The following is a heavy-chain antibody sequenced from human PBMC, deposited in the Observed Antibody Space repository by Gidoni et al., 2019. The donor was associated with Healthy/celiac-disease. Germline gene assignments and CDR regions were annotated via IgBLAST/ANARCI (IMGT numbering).Heavy chain of an antibody. J-gene: IGHJ4*02. CDR1: GYTFTSYA. CDR3: AREDYYDSSGHFDY. V-gene: IGHV1-3*01. CDR2: INAGNGNT. Sequence: QVQLKQSGAEVKKPGASVKVSCKASGYTFTSYAMHWVRQAPGQRLEWMGWINAGNGNTKYSQKFQGRVTITRDTSASTAYMELSSLRSEDTAVYYCAREDYYDSSGHFDYWGQGTLVTVSS. D-gene: IGHD3-22*01.